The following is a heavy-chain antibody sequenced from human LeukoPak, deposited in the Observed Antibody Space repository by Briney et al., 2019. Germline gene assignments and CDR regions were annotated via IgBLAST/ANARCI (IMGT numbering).Heavy chain of an antibody. D-gene: IGHD6-13*01. Sequence: SETLSLTCTVSGASIRNYYWSWIRQSPGKGLELIGYIYYSGSTNYNPSLESRVAMSVDTSKNQLSLRLSSVTAADTAIYYCARRYSSSWYVGFFDPWGQGTLVTVSS. J-gene: IGHJ5*02. V-gene: IGHV4-59*08. CDR2: IYYSGST. CDR1: GASIRNYY. CDR3: ARRYSSSWYVGFFDP.